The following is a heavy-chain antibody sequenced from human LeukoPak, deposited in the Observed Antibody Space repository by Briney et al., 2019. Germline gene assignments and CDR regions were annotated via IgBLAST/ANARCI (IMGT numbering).Heavy chain of an antibody. CDR2: INPNSGGT. CDR3: ARDPPADSGYGFLDY. J-gene: IGHJ4*02. V-gene: IGHV1-2*02. D-gene: IGHD5-18*01. Sequence: ASVKVSCKASGYTFTGYYMHWVRQAPGQGLEWMGWINPNSGGTNYAQKFQGRVTMTRDTSISTAYMELSRLRSDDTAVYYCARDPPADSGYGFLDYWGQGTLVTVSS. CDR1: GYTFTGYY.